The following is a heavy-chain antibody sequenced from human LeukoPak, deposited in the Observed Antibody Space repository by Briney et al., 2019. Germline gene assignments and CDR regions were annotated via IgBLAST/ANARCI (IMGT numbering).Heavy chain of an antibody. Sequence: GGSLRLSCAASGFTFSSYWMNWARQAPGKGLEWVASINHNGNVNYYVDSVKGRFTISRDNAKNSLYLQMSNLRAEDTAVYYCARGISGDYWGQGTLVTVSS. V-gene: IGHV3-7*03. J-gene: IGHJ4*02. CDR2: INHNGNVN. CDR3: ARGISGDY. CDR1: GFTFSSYW.